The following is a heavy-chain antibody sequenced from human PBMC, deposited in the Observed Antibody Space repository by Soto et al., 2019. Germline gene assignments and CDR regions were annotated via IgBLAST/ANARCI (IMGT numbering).Heavy chain of an antibody. V-gene: IGHV4-59*01. J-gene: IGHJ4*02. D-gene: IGHD1-1*01. CDR2: TYNTGST. Sequence: PAETLSLTWAVTGGAITSLDWSWLRQPPGKGLEWIGYTYNTGSTIYNPSLKSRVTISVDTSKNQFSLKLNSVTAADTAVYYCATMGTSATGLYYFDHWGQGTLVTVS. CDR1: GGAITSLD. CDR3: ATMGTSATGLYYFDH.